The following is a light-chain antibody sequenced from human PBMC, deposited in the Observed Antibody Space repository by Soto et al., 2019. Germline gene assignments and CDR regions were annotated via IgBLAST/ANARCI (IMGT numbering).Light chain of an antibody. Sequence: EIVVTQSPATLSVSPGERATLSCRASQSVGNNFAWYQQKPGQAPRLLIFATSTRATGVPASFSGSGSGTEFTLTISSRQSEDFAVYYCQQYGDWPLTFAGGAKVEIE. CDR1: QSVGNN. V-gene: IGKV3-15*01. J-gene: IGKJ4*01. CDR3: QQYGDWPLT. CDR2: ATS.